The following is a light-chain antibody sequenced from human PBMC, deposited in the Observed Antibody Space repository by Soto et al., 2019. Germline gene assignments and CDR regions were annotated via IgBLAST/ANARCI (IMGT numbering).Light chain of an antibody. J-gene: IGKJ1*01. CDR1: QSVSSSY. CDR2: GAS. Sequence: EIVLTQSPGTLSLSQGERATLSCRASQSVSSSYLAWYQQKPGQAPRLLIYGASSRATGIPDRCSGSGSGTDFTRTISRLEPEDFAVYYCQQYGRTFGQGTKVEIK. V-gene: IGKV3-20*01. CDR3: QQYGRT.